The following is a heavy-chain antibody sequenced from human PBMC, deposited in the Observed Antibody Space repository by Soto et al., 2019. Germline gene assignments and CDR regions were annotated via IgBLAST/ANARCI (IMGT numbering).Heavy chain of an antibody. CDR2: INSDESTT. CDR1: GFTFSSYW. CDR3: AIGPSGQLGNWFDP. Sequence: EVRLVESGGGLVQPGGSLRLSCAASGFTFSSYWIPWVRQAPGKGLVWVSRINSDESTTNYADSVKGRFTISRDNAKNTLYLQMNSLRAEDTAVYYCAIGPSGQLGNWFDPWGQGTLVTVSS. D-gene: IGHD6-13*01. J-gene: IGHJ5*02. V-gene: IGHV3-74*01.